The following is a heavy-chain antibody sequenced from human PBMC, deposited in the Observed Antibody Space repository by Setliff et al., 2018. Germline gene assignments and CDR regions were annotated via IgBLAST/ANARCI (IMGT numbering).Heavy chain of an antibody. CDR3: ARDLMVFARLIYYMDV. CDR2: FDPEDGET. D-gene: IGHD2-8*01. J-gene: IGHJ6*03. V-gene: IGHV1-24*01. Sequence: ASVKVSCKVSGYTLTELSMHWVRQAPGKGLEWMGGFDPEDGETIYAQKFQGRVTMTEDTSTDTAYMELSSLRSDDTAVYYCARDLMVFARLIYYMDVWGKGTTVTAP. CDR1: GYTLTELS.